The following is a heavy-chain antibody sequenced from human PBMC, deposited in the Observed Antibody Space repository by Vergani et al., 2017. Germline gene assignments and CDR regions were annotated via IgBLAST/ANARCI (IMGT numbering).Heavy chain of an antibody. CDR1: GDSISSSNW. CDR2: IYHSGST. Sequence: QVQLQESGSGLVKPLGTLSLTCTVSGDSISSSNWWSWVRQPPGKGLEWIGEIYHSGSTNYDPSLESRVTMSVDTSKSQFSLKLSSVTAADTAVYYCARASRLDCSSTSCYTPYYYYYMDVWGKGP. J-gene: IGHJ6*03. V-gene: IGHV4-4*03. D-gene: IGHD2-2*02. CDR3: ARASRLDCSSTSCYTPYYYYYMDV.